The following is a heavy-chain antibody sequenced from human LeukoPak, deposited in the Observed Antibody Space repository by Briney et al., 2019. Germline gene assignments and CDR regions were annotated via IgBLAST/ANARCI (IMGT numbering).Heavy chain of an antibody. Sequence: PGRSLRLSCAASGFAFSSYGMHWVRQAPGKGLEWVAVIWYDGSNKYYADSVKGRFTISRDNSKNTLYLQMNSLRAEDTAVYYCARERYSSSWYSKDYYYYYGMDVWGQGTTVTVSS. V-gene: IGHV3-33*01. D-gene: IGHD6-13*01. CDR2: IWYDGSNK. CDR3: ARERYSSSWYSKDYYYYYGMDV. J-gene: IGHJ6*02. CDR1: GFAFSSYG.